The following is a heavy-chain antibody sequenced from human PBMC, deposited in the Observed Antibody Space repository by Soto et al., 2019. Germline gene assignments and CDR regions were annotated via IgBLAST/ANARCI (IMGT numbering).Heavy chain of an antibody. CDR2: INPNSGGT. CDR1: GYTFTGYY. Sequence: GASVKVSCKASGYTFTGYYMHWVRQAPGQGLEWMGWINPNSGGTNYAQKFQGWVTMTRDTSISTAYMELSRLRSDDTAVYYCARDLVHYESSGYYLIGMDVWGQGTTVTVSS. CDR3: ARDLVHYESSGYYLIGMDV. V-gene: IGHV1-2*04. D-gene: IGHD3-22*01. J-gene: IGHJ6*02.